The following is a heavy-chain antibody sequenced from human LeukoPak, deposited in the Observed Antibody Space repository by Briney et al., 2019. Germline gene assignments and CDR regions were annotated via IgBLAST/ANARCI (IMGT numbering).Heavy chain of an antibody. CDR1: GFTFSSYA. J-gene: IGHJ4*02. V-gene: IGHV3-21*01. Sequence: GGSLRLSCAASGFTFSSYAMNWVRQTPGKGLEWVSSISSRSTYIYYADSVKGRFTISRDNAKNSLYLQMNSLRAEDTAVYYCAREPTAMILWGQGTLVTVSS. CDR2: ISSRSTYI. CDR3: AREPTAMIL. D-gene: IGHD5-18*01.